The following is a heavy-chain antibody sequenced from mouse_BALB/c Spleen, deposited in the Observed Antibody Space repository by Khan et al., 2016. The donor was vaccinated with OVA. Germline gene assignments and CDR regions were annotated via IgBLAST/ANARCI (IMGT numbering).Heavy chain of an antibody. Sequence: QIQLVQSGPELKKPGETVKISCKASGYTFTNFGMNWVKQAPGKGLKWMGWINTYTGEPTYTDDFKGRFAFSLETSASTAYLQINNLKNEDTDTEFSARSVAPYYYAIDYWGQGTSVTVSS. J-gene: IGHJ4*01. D-gene: IGHD1-1*01. CDR2: INTYTGEP. CDR3: ARSVAPYYYAIDY. CDR1: GYTFTNFG. V-gene: IGHV9-3-1*01.